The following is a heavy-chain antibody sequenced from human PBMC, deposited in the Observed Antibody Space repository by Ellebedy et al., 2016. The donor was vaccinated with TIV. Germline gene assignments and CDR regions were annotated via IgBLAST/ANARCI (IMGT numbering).Heavy chain of an antibody. Sequence: GGSLRLSXAASGFTFSGHWMHWVRQAPGKGLVWVSRIDTDGTSTSYADSVKGRFTISRDNAKNTLYLQMNSLRAEDTAVYYCAREDQLYYYYYYMDVWGKGTTVTVSS. J-gene: IGHJ6*03. D-gene: IGHD5-24*01. CDR1: GFTFSGHW. CDR3: AREDQLYYYYYYMDV. CDR2: IDTDGTST. V-gene: IGHV3-74*01.